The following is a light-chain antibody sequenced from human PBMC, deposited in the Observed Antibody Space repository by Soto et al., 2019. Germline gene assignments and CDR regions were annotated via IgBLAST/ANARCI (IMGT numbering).Light chain of an antibody. CDR3: QQSYSTLHT. CDR2: AAS. J-gene: IGKJ2*01. Sequence: DIQMTQSPSFLSASVGDRVTITCRASQSISRYLNWYQQKVGKAPKLMIYAASTLQSGVPSRFSGSGSGTEFTLTISSLQPEDFATYYCQQSYSTLHTVGQGTKLDIK. V-gene: IGKV1-39*01. CDR1: QSISRY.